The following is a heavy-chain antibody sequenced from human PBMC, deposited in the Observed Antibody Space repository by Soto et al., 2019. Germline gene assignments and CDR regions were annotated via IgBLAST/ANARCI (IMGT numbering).Heavy chain of an antibody. Sequence: PGGSLRLSFAASGFTFSSYGMHWIRQAPGKGLEWVAVISYDGSNRYYADSVKGRFTISRDNSKNTLYLQMNSLRSEYTAVYYCAKAGWDYYDSSGTIDYWGQG. CDR3: AKAGWDYYDSSGTIDY. J-gene: IGHJ4*02. V-gene: IGHV3-30*18. CDR1: GFTFSSYG. D-gene: IGHD3-22*01. CDR2: ISYDGSNR.